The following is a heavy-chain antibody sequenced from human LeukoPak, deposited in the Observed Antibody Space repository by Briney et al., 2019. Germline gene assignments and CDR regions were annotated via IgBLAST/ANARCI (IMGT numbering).Heavy chain of an antibody. Sequence: PSETLSLTCTVSGDSISTYYWSWIRQPPGKGLECIGYIYYSGSTNYNPSLKSRVTISVDTSKNQFSLKLSSVTAADTAVYYCAGLNSWFDPWGQGTLVTVSS. CDR2: IYYSGST. CDR1: GDSISTYY. CDR3: AGLNSWFDP. J-gene: IGHJ5*02. V-gene: IGHV4-59*01.